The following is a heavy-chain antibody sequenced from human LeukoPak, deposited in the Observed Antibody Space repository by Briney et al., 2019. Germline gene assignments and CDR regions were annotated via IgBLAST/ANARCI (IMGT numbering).Heavy chain of an antibody. CDR3: ARDLAWGGSSYSYYYMDV. J-gene: IGHJ6*03. D-gene: IGHD1-26*01. V-gene: IGHV1-8*01. CDR2: INPNSGNA. CDR1: GYTFSDYD. Sequence: ASVKVSCKASGYTFSDYDINWVRQATGQGLEWMGWINPNSGNAGYAQKFQGRVTMTRNTSISTAYMELSSLRSEDTAVYYCARDLAWGGSSYSYYYMDVWDNGTTVTVSS.